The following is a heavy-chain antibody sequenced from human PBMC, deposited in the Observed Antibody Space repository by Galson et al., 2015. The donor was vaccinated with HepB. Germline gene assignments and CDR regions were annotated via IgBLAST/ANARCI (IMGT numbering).Heavy chain of an antibody. J-gene: IGHJ4*02. CDR2: ISSSSSYT. CDR3: ARVPWGAGYSSSWYGRLPAYFDY. Sequence: SLRLSCAASGFTFSDYYMSWIRQAPGKGLEWVSYISSSSSYTNYADSVKGRFTISRDNAKNSLYLQMNSLRAEDTAVYYCARVPWGAGYSSSWYGRLPAYFDYWGQGTLVTVSS. CDR1: GFTFSDYY. V-gene: IGHV3-11*06. D-gene: IGHD6-13*01.